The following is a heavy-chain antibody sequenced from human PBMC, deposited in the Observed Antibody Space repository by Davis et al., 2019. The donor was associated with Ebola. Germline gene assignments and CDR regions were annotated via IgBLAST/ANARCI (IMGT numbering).Heavy chain of an antibody. D-gene: IGHD3-3*01. CDR2: ISYDGSNK. CDR3: AKGPADYDFWSGYYYYYYMDV. Sequence: GESLKISCAASGFTFSSYAMHWVRQAPGKGLEWVAVISYDGSNKYYADSVKGRFTISRDNSKNTLYLQMNSLRAEDTAVYYCAKGPADYDFWSGYYYYYYMDVWGKGTTVTVSS. CDR1: GFTFSSYA. J-gene: IGHJ6*03. V-gene: IGHV3-30-3*01.